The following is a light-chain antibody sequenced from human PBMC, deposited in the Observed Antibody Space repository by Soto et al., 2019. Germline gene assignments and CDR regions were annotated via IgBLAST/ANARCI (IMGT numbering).Light chain of an antibody. CDR3: QQYNNWPPWT. CDR2: GAS. Sequence: PGERVTLSCRASQIVSSSYLTWYQQKPGQAPRLLIYGASTRATGIPARFSGSGSGTEFTLTISSLQSEDFAVYYCQQYNNWPPWTFGQGTKVDIK. V-gene: IGKV3-15*01. J-gene: IGKJ1*01. CDR1: QIVSSSY.